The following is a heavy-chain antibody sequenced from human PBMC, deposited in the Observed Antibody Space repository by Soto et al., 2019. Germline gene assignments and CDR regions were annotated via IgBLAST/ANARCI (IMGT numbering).Heavy chain of an antibody. V-gene: IGHV4-31*03. CDR3: ARGGITIFGVVKANWFDP. D-gene: IGHD3-3*01. Sequence: TLSLTCTVSGGSISSGGYYWSWIRQHPGKGLEWIGYIYYSGSTYYNPSLKSRVTMSVDTSNNQFSLKLSSVTAADTAVYYFARGGITIFGVVKANWFDPWGQGILVTVSS. CDR2: IYYSGST. CDR1: GGSISSGGYY. J-gene: IGHJ5*02.